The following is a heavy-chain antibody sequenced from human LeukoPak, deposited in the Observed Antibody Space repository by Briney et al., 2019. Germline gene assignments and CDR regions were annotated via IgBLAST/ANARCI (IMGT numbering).Heavy chain of an antibody. V-gene: IGHV3-53*01. CDR2: IYSGGST. CDR3: ARGLYCSGGSCYRTLWFDY. CDR1: GFTVSSNY. D-gene: IGHD2-15*01. Sequence: PGGSLRLSCAASGFTVSSNYMSWVRQAPGKGLEWVSVIYSGGSTYYADSVKGRFTISRDNSKNTLYLQMNSLRAEDTAVYYCARGLYCSGGSCYRTLWFDYWGQGTLVTVSS. J-gene: IGHJ4*02.